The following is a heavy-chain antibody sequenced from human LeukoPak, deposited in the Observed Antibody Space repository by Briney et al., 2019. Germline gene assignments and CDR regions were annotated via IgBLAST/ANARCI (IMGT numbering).Heavy chain of an antibody. CDR3: AKDFIAAENYYYYGMDV. J-gene: IGHJ6*04. CDR1: GFTFSNSA. D-gene: IGHD6-13*01. Sequence: GGSLRLSCAASGFTFSNSAMSWVRQAPGKGLEWVSGISGSGGNTYYADSVKGRFTISRDNSKNTLYLQMNSLRAEDTAVYYCAKDFIAAENYYYYGMDVWGKGTTVTVSS. V-gene: IGHV3-23*01. CDR2: ISGSGGNT.